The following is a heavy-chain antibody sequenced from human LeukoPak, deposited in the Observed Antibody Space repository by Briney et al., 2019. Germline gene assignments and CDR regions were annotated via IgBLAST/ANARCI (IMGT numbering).Heavy chain of an antibody. CDR2: IYYSGST. CDR3: ARQWLVLYYFDY. D-gene: IGHD6-19*01. J-gene: IGHJ4*02. V-gene: IGHV4-39*01. Sequence: PSETLSLTCTVSGGSISSSSYYWGWICQPPGKGLEWIGSIYYSGSTYYNPSLKSRVTIYVDTSKNQFSLRLSSVTAADTAVYYCARQWLVLYYFDYWGQGTLVTVSS. CDR1: GGSISSSSYY.